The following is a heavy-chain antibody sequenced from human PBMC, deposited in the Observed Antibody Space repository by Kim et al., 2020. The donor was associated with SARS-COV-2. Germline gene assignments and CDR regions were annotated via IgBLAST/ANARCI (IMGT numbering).Heavy chain of an antibody. Sequence: ASVKVSCKASGYTFTSYAMNWVRQAPGQGLEWMGWINTNTGNPTYAQGFTGRFVFSLDTSVSTAYLQISSLKAEDTAVYYCARGADWTFNYYYYMDVWGKGTTVTVSS. CDR3: ARGADWTFNYYYYMDV. CDR2: INTNTGNP. V-gene: IGHV7-4-1*02. CDR1: GYTFTSYA. J-gene: IGHJ6*03. D-gene: IGHD2-21*01.